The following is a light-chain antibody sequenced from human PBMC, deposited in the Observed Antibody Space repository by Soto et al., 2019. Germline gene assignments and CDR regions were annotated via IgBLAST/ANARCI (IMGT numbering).Light chain of an antibody. CDR3: QQYNNWPPIT. V-gene: IGKV3-15*01. CDR2: GAS. CDR1: QSVSSSY. J-gene: IGKJ5*01. Sequence: EIVLTQSPGTLSLSPGERATLSCRAIQSVSSSYSAWYQQKPGQAPRLLIYGASTRATGIPARFSGSGSGTEFTLTISSLQSEDFAVYYCQQYNNWPPITFGQGTRLEI.